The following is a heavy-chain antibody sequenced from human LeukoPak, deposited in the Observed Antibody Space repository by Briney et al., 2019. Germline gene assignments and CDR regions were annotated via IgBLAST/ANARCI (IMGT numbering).Heavy chain of an antibody. CDR1: GFTFSTYS. CDR3: AKDGPGNYYHSSGYYDS. V-gene: IGHV3-30*02. Sequence: GGSLRLSCAASGFTFSTYSMNWVRQAPGKGLEWVAFIRSDGSNKYYADSVKGRFTISRDNSKNTLYLQMNSLRAADTAVYYCAKDGPGNYYHSSGYYDSWGQGTLVTVSS. D-gene: IGHD3-22*01. CDR2: IRSDGSNK. J-gene: IGHJ5*01.